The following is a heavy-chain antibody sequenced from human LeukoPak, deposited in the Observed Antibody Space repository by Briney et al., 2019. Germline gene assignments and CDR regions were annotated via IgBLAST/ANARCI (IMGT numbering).Heavy chain of an antibody. D-gene: IGHD3-22*01. CDR2: IYYSGTT. CDR1: GGSISSYF. J-gene: IGHJ6*02. Sequence: PSETLSLTCTVSGGSISSYFWNWIRQPPGKGLEWIGYIYYSGTTNYNPSLYSRVTISVDTSKNQFSLNLSSVTAADTAVYYCARDTYYDSSGYYPPRGMDVWGQGTTVTVSS. CDR3: ARDTYYDSSGYYPPRGMDV. V-gene: IGHV4-59*01.